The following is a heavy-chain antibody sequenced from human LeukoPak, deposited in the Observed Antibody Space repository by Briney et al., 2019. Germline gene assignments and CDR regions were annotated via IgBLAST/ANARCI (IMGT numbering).Heavy chain of an antibody. CDR3: ARHVRFLEWLSSYYFDY. CDR2: IYYRGAT. V-gene: IGHV4-39*01. D-gene: IGHD3-3*01. Sequence: PSETLSLTCTVSGGTISSSSYYWGWIRQPPGKGLEWIGSIYYRGATYYNPSLKSRVTISVDTSKSQFSLRLTSVTAADTAVYYCARHVRFLEWLSSYYFDYWGQGTLVTVSS. CDR1: GGTISSSSYY. J-gene: IGHJ4*02.